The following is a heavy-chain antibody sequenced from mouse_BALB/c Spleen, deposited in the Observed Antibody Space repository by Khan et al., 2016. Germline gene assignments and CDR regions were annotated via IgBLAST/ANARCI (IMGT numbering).Heavy chain of an antibody. J-gene: IGHJ3*01. CDR2: IDPVNGET. Sequence: VQLQQSGAELVKPGASVKLSCAASGFNIKDTYMNWVKQRPEQGLEWIGRIDPVNGETEYDPKFQGKAAITADTSSNTAYLQLSCRTLEDTVVYYGIRGDYYGNQLANWGRGTRVPVSA. V-gene: IGHV14-3*02. CDR1: GFNIKDTY. CDR3: IRGDYYGNQLAN. D-gene: IGHD2-1*01.